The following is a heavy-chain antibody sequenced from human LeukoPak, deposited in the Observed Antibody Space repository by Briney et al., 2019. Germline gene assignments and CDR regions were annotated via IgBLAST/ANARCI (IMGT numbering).Heavy chain of an antibody. CDR2: INPNSGGT. CDR3: ARGVGRTLWSDY. J-gene: IGHJ4*02. V-gene: IGHV1-2*02. D-gene: IGHD2-21*01. CDR1: GYTFTVYY. Sequence: ASVKVACKPSGYTFTVYYMHWVRQAPGQGLEWMGWINPNSGGTNYAQKFQGRVTMTRDTSISTAYMELSRLRSDDTAVYYCARGVGRTLWSDYWGQGTLVTVSS.